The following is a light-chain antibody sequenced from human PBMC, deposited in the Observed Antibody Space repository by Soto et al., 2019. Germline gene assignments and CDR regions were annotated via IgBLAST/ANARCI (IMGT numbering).Light chain of an antibody. CDR1: QSVGSN. CDR3: QQSNNWPPDRT. CDR2: GAS. V-gene: IGKV3-15*01. Sequence: EIVMTQSPATLSVSPGERATLSCRASQSVGSNLAWYQQTPGHAPRLLIYGASNRATGIPARFSGSGSGTAFTLTISSLQSEDFAIYFCQQSNNWPPDRTFGQGTKVEIK. J-gene: IGKJ1*01.